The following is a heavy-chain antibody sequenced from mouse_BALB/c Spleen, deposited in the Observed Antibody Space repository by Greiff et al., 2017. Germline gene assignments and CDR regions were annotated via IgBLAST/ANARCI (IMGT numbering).Heavy chain of an antibody. CDR3: ARDGDYGNYADV. CDR2: ISDGGSYT. Sequence: EVMLVESGGGLVKPGGSLKLSCAASGFTFSDYYMYWVRQTPEKRLEWVATISDGGSYTYYPDSVKGRFTISRDNAKNNLYLQMSSLKSEDTAMYYCARDGDYGNYADVWGAGTTVTVSS. V-gene: IGHV5-4*02. J-gene: IGHJ1*01. D-gene: IGHD2-1*01. CDR1: GFTFSDYY.